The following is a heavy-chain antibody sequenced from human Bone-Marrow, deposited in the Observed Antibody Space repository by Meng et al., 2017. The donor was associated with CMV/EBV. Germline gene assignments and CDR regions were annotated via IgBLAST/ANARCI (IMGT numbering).Heavy chain of an antibody. Sequence: ASVKVSCKASGYTFTGYYMHWVRQAPGQGLEWMGWMNPNSGNTGYAQKFQGRVTMTRNTSISTAYMELSSLRSEDTAVYYCARDLCGSGSYCFDYWGQGTLVTVSS. CDR3: ARDLCGSGSYCFDY. J-gene: IGHJ4*02. CDR1: GYTFTGYY. CDR2: MNPNSGNT. D-gene: IGHD3-10*01. V-gene: IGHV1-8*02.